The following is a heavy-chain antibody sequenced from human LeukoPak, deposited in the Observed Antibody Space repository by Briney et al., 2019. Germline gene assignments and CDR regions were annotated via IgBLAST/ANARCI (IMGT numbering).Heavy chain of an antibody. CDR1: GGSIRGYY. CDR3: ARVFDSGSQAYFYYMDV. V-gene: IGHV4-59*01. D-gene: IGHD3-10*01. CDR2: IYSSGST. Sequence: PSETLSLTCNVAGGSIRGYYWSWIRQPPGKGLEWIGYIYSSGSTNYNPSLKSRVTMSVDTSKNQFSLKVSSVTAADTAVYYCARVFDSGSQAYFYYMDVWGKGTTVTISS. J-gene: IGHJ6*03.